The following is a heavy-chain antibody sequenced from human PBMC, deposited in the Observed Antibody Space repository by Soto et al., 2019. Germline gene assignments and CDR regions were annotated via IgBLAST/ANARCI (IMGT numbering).Heavy chain of an antibody. CDR1: GFTFSSYG. CDR3: ARDEGRRYSGYDRFDY. V-gene: IGHV3-33*01. CDR2: IWYDGSNK. J-gene: IGHJ4*02. D-gene: IGHD5-12*01. Sequence: GGSLRLSCAASGFTFSSYGMHWVRQAPGKGLEWVAVIWYDGSNKYYADSVKGRFTISRDNSKNTLYLQMNSLRAEDTAVYYCARDEGRRYSGYDRFDYWGQGTLVTVSS.